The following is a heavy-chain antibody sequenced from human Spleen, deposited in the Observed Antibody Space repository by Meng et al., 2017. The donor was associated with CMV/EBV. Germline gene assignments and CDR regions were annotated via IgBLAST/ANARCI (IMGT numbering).Heavy chain of an antibody. Sequence: GGSLRLSCAASGFTFNSYDMNWVRQAPGKGLEWLSYISSSGRTIYYADSVKGRFTISRDNAKNSLYLQMNSLRAEDTAVYYCAKYSSSWYFDYWGQGTLVTVSS. J-gene: IGHJ4*02. CDR3: AKYSSSWYFDY. CDR2: ISSSGRTI. V-gene: IGHV3-48*03. D-gene: IGHD6-13*01. CDR1: GFTFNSYD.